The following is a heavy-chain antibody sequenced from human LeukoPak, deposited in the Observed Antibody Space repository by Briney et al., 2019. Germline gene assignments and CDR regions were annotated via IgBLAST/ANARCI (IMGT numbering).Heavy chain of an antibody. CDR3: ARDRNWAFDY. D-gene: IGHD7-27*01. CDR1: GFTFTSYT. Sequence: GGPLRLSCAASGFTFTSYTMNWVRQAPGKGLEWVSYISGSTTIYYADSVKGRLTISRDEAKNSLYLQMNSLRDEDTAVYYCARDRNWAFDYWGQGTLVTVSS. CDR2: ISGSTTI. J-gene: IGHJ4*02. V-gene: IGHV3-48*02.